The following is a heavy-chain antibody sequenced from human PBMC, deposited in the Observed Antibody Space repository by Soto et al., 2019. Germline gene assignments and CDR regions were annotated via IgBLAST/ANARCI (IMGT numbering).Heavy chain of an antibody. J-gene: IGHJ4*02. CDR1: GYTFTGYY. CDR2: ISPKSGGT. Sequence: GASVKVSCKASGYTFTGYYMHWVRQAPGQGFEWVGRISPKSGGTNYAQKFQGRVTMTWDTSLNTAYMGLSSLISEDTAVYYCARPPGYISDWYYFDLWGQGTLVTVSS. V-gene: IGHV1-2*02. CDR3: ARPPGYISDWYYFDL. D-gene: IGHD6-19*01.